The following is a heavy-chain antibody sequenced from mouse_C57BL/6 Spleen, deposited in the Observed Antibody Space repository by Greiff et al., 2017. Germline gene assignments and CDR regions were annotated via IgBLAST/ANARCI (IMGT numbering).Heavy chain of an antibody. V-gene: IGHV1-69*01. CDR2: IDPSDSYT. J-gene: IGHJ4*01. CDR1: GYTFTSYW. D-gene: IGHD2-1*01. Sequence: QVQLQQPGAELVMPGASVKLSCKASGYTFTSYWMHWVKQRPGQGLEWIGEIDPSDSYTNYNHKFKGKSTLTVDKSSSTAYMQLSSLTSEDSAVYYCARWDGNYVPYAMDYWGQGTSVTVSS. CDR3: ARWDGNYVPYAMDY.